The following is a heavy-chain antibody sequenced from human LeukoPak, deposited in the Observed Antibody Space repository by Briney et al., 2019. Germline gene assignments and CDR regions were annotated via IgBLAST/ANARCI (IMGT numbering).Heavy chain of an antibody. D-gene: IGHD6-13*01. CDR1: GFTFSSYS. V-gene: IGHV3-48*04. CDR2: ISSSSSTI. J-gene: IGHJ6*03. Sequence: EGSLRLSCAASGFTFSSYSMNWVRQAPGKGLEWVSYISSSSSTIYYADSVKGRFTISRDNAKNSLYLQMNSLRAEDTAVYYCARLSGYSSSWYGIGYYMDVWGKGTTVTVSS. CDR3: ARLSGYSSSWYGIGYYMDV.